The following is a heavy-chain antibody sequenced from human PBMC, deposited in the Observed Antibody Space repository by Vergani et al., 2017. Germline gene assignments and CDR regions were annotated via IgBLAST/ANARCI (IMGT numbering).Heavy chain of an antibody. CDR3: ARVLIVVVPAATETYYYYYMDV. J-gene: IGHJ6*03. Sequence: QVQLQESGPGLVKPSETLSLTCTVSGGSISSYYWSWIRQPPGKGLEWIGYIYYSGSTNYNPSLKSRVTISVDTSKNQFSLKLSSVTAADTAVYYCARVLIVVVPAATETYYYYYMDVWGKGTTVTVSS. V-gene: IGHV4-59*01. D-gene: IGHD2-2*01. CDR1: GGSISSYY. CDR2: IYYSGST.